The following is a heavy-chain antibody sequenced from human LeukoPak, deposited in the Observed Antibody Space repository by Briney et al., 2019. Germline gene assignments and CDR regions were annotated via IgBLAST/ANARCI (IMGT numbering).Heavy chain of an antibody. V-gene: IGHV1-2*02. J-gene: IGHJ4*02. CDR3: ARALRGYSSGWYYFDY. CDR1: GYTFTGYY. CDR2: INPNSGGT. Sequence: ASVKVSCKASGYTFTGYYMHWVRQAPGQGLEWMGWINPNSGGTNYAQKFQGRVTMTRDTSISTAYMELSRLRSDDTAVYYCARALRGYSSGWYYFDYWGQGTLVTVSS. D-gene: IGHD6-19*01.